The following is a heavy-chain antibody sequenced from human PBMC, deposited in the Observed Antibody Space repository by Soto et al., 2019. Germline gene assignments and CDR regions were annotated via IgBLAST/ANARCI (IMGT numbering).Heavy chain of an antibody. J-gene: IGHJ3*02. D-gene: IGHD2-2*03. CDR1: GFSFADNH. V-gene: IGHV3-7*01. CDR3: ARDGSGVAFDI. Sequence: GSLRLSCAASGFSFADNHMSWIRQAPGKGLECVAKINPAGSQAYYVDSFRGRFTMSRDNAKNSLDLQMDSLRAEDTAVYYCARDGSGVAFDIWGQGTIVTVSS. CDR2: INPAGSQA.